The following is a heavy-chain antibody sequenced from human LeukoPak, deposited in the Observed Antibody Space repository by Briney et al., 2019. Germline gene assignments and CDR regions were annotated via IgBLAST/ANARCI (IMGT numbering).Heavy chain of an antibody. D-gene: IGHD5/OR15-5a*01. J-gene: IGHJ3*02. CDR1: GGPISSFY. CDR2: ISYSETT. V-gene: IGHV4-59*01. CDR3: ARDKGLPQAFDI. Sequence: PSETLPLPCTVSGGPISSFYWSWIRQPPGKGLEDIGYISYSETTSYTPSLKSRVTISVDTSKNQFSLKLTSVTAADTAVYYGARDKGLPQAFDIWGQGTMVTVSS.